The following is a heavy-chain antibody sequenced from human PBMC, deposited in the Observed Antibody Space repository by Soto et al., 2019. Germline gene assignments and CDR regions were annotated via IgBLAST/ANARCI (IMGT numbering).Heavy chain of an antibody. J-gene: IGHJ4*02. Sequence: QVQLVESGGGVVQPGRSLRLSCAASGFNFGGFAMHWVRQAPGKGLEWVAITSYDGGDKYYADSVKGRFTISRDNSKKTMYLQMWNLRAEDTALYYCARQGGTSWYREVFDYWGQGALVTVST. CDR3: ARQGGTSWYREVFDY. CDR2: TSYDGGDK. CDR1: GFNFGGFA. V-gene: IGHV3-30-3*01. D-gene: IGHD6-13*01.